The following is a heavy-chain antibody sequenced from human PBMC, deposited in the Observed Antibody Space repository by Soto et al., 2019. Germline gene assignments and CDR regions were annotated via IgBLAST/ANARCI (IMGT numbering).Heavy chain of an antibody. V-gene: IGHV4-39*01. Sequence: QLQLQESGPGLVKPSETLSLTCTVSGGSISRTTYSWGWVRQPPGKGLEWIGSIYYSGRTYYNPSLRSRVTVSVETSRNQFALKLTSVTAGDTAVYYCATYRAWGQGTLVTVSS. CDR2: IYYSGRT. CDR1: GGSISRTTYS. CDR3: ATYRA. J-gene: IGHJ5*02. D-gene: IGHD3-16*02.